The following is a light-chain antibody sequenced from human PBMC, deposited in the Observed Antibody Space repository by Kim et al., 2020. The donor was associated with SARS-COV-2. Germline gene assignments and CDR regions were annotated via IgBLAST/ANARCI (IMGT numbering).Light chain of an antibody. Sequence: PGQSVTISCTGTSSDVGGYNYVSWYQQYPGKAPKLMIYEVSKRPSGVPDRFSGSKSGNTASLTVSGLQAEDEADYYCNSFAGSNVVFGGGTQLTVL. CDR1: SSDVGGYNY. CDR3: NSFAGSNVV. J-gene: IGLJ2*01. CDR2: EVS. V-gene: IGLV2-8*01.